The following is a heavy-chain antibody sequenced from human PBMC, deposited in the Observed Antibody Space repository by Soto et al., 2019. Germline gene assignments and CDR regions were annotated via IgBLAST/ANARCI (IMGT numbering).Heavy chain of an antibody. CDR2: IIPISDTT. V-gene: IGHV1-69*01. D-gene: IGHD2-2*01. J-gene: IGHJ6*02. CDR3: ARSQGSSTSLEIYYYYYYGMDV. Sequence: QVQLVQSGAEVKKPGSSVKVSCKASGGTFSSYAISWVRQAPGQGLEWMGGIIPISDTTNYAQKLQGRVTITADESTSTAYMELSSLRSEDTAVYYCARSQGSSTSLEIYYYYYYGMDVWGQGTTVTGSS. CDR1: GGTFSSYA.